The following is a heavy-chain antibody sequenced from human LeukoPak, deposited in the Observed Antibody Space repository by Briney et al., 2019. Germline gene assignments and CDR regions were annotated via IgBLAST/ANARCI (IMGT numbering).Heavy chain of an antibody. V-gene: IGHV4-34*01. Sequence: SETLSLTCAVYGGSFSGYYWSWIRQPPGKGLEWIGEINHSGSTNCNPSLKSRVTISVGTSKNQFSLKLSSVTAADTAVYYCARPRMRITMVRGVMRGMDVWGQGTTVTVSS. CDR1: GGSFSGYY. CDR3: ARPRMRITMVRGVMRGMDV. D-gene: IGHD3-10*01. J-gene: IGHJ6*02. CDR2: INHSGST.